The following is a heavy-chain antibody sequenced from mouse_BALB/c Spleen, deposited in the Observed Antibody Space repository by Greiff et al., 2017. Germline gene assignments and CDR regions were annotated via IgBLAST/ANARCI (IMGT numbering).Heavy chain of an antibody. D-gene: IGHD2-3*01. V-gene: IGHV1-14*01. CDR1: GYTFTSYV. J-gene: IGHJ4*01. Sequence: EVQVVESGPELVKPGASVKMSCKASGYTFTSYVMHWVKQKPGQGLEWIGYINPYNDGTKYNEKFKGKATLTSDKSSSTAYMELSSLTSEDSAVYYCARWSDGYYLDYWGQGTSVTVSS. CDR2: INPYNDGT. CDR3: ARWSDGYYLDY.